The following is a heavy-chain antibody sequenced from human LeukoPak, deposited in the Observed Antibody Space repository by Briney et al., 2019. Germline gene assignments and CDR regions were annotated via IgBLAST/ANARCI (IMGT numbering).Heavy chain of an antibody. CDR1: GYTFTGYY. J-gene: IGHJ5*02. CDR2: INPSGGST. V-gene: IGHV1-46*01. Sequence: ASVKVSRKASGYTFTGYYMRWVRQAPGQGLEWMGIINPSGGSTSYAQKFQGRVTMTRDTSTSTVYMELSSLRSEDTAVYYCARGAVAGDWFDPWGQGTLVTVSS. D-gene: IGHD6-19*01. CDR3: ARGAVAGDWFDP.